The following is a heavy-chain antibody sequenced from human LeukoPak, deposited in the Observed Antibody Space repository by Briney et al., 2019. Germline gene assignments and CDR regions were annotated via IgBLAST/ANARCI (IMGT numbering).Heavy chain of an antibody. CDR2: IYYSGST. J-gene: IGHJ3*02. V-gene: IGHV4-39*07. D-gene: IGHD3-16*02. CDR1: GGSISSSSYY. CDR3: ARVASAIVDSFDI. Sequence: SETLSLTCTVSGGSISSSSYYWGWIRQPPGKGLEWIGSIYYSGSTYYNPSLKSRVTISVDTSKNQCSLKLSSVTAADTAVYYCARVASAIVDSFDIWGQGTMVTVSS.